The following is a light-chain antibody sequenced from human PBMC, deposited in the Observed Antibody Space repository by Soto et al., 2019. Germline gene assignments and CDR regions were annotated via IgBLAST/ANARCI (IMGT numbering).Light chain of an antibody. CDR1: SSDFGGYNY. Sequence: QSALTQPPSASGSPGQSVTISCTGTSSDFGGYNYVSWYQQHPGKAPKLVIYEVTKRPSGVPDRFSGSKSGNTASLTVSGLQAEDEADYYCSSYVGSMVFGGGTKLPVL. J-gene: IGLJ2*01. CDR2: EVT. V-gene: IGLV2-8*01. CDR3: SSYVGSMV.